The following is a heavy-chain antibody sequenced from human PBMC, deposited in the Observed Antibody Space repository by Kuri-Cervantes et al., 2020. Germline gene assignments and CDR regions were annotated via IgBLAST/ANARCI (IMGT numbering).Heavy chain of an antibody. Sequence: SETLSLTCTVSGGSISSYYWSWIRQPPGKGLEWIGYIYYSGSPNYNPSLKSQVTISGDTSTNQFSLKLSSVTAADTAVYYCARRDYYFDYWGQGTLVTVSS. V-gene: IGHV4-59*01. J-gene: IGHJ4*02. CDR1: GGSISSYY. CDR2: IYYSGSP. CDR3: ARRDYYFDY.